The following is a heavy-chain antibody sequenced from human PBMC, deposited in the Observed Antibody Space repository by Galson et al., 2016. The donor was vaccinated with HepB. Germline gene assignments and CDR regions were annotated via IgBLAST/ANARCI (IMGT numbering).Heavy chain of an antibody. CDR2: INSDGSTS. D-gene: IGHD3-3*01. CDR1: GFTFSNSW. J-gene: IGHJ4*02. Sequence: SLRLSCAASGFTFSNSWMHWVRQVPGKGLEWVSRINSDGSTSAYADSVKGRFTISRDNAKNTLYLRMNSLRAEDTAVYYCANLRFLEWSDDYWGQGTLVTVSS. CDR3: ANLRFLEWSDDY. V-gene: IGHV3-74*01.